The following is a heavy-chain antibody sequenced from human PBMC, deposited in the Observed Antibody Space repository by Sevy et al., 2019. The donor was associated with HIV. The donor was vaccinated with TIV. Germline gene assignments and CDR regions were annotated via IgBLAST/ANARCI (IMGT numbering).Heavy chain of an antibody. V-gene: IGHV3-21*06. D-gene: IGHD3-10*01. CDR1: GFNFRDYS. CDR3: VRDGGDEYGAGSYYGPFDY. J-gene: IGHJ4*02. CDR2: INNDGTYI. Sequence: GGSLRLSCVVSGFNFRDYSVNWVRQAPGKGLEWVSSINNDGTYIFYGDSVKGRFTVSRDNAKNSLYLHMNSLRADDTAVYYCVRDGGDEYGAGSYYGPFDYWGPGTLVTVSS.